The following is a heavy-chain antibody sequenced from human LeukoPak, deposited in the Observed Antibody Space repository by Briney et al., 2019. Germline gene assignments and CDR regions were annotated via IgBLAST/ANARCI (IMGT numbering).Heavy chain of an antibody. CDR1: GGSISSYY. CDR2: IYHSGST. D-gene: IGHD3-10*01. J-gene: IGHJ4*02. CDR3: ARGHYGSGSPDHDY. V-gene: IGHV4-59*12. Sequence: SETLSLTCTVSGGSISSYYWSWIRQPPGKGLEWIGYIYHSGSTYYNPSLKSRVTISVDRSKNQFSLKLSSVTAADTAVYYCARGHYGSGSPDHDYWGQGTLVTVSS.